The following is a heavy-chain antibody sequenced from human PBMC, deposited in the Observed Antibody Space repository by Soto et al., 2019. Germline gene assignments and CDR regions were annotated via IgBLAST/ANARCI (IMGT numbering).Heavy chain of an antibody. CDR2: IYHSGST. CDR1: GGSIKSGGYY. D-gene: IGHD3-22*01. CDR3: ARDYYFDESGYYYGGESFEI. J-gene: IGHJ3*02. Sequence: SETLSLTCAVSGGSIKSGGYYWSWIRQHPGKGLEWIGYIYHSGSTYYNPSLKSRLSLSVDTFRNEFSMKLTSVTAADTAVYYCARDYYFDESGYYYGGESFEIWGQGAVVTVSS. V-gene: IGHV4-31*11.